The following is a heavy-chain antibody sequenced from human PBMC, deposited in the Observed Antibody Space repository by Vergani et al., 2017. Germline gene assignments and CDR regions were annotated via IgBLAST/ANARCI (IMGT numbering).Heavy chain of an antibody. CDR1: GFTSSYYG. CDR3: ATNSCGTPGCQIGYFRE. Sequence: QVHLVESGGGVVQPGRSLRLSCVVSGFTSSYYGMHWVRQAPGKGLEWGAVISYDGTQKYYADSVKGRFTISRDNSKSTLYLQMNSLRTEDTAVYYCATNSCGTPGCQIGYFREWGQGTLVTVSS. V-gene: IGHV3-30*03. J-gene: IGHJ1*01. CDR2: ISYDGTQK. D-gene: IGHD1-1*01.